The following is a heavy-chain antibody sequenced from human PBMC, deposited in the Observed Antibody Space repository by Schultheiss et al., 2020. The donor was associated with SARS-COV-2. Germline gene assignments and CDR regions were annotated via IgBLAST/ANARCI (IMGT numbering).Heavy chain of an antibody. CDR3: ARKAGGYLAGGMDV. D-gene: IGHD6-13*01. CDR1: GYTFTGYY. V-gene: IGHV1-2*02. CDR2: INPNSGGT. J-gene: IGHJ6*02. Sequence: ASVKVSCKASGYTFTGYYMHWVRQAPGQGLEWMGWINPNSGGTNYAQKFQGRVTMTTDTSTSTAYMELRSLRSDDTAVYYCARKAGGYLAGGMDVWGQGTTVTVSS.